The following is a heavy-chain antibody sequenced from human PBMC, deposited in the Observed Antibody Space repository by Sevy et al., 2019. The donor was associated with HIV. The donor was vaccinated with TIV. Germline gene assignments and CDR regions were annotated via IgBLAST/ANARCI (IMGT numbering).Heavy chain of an antibody. CDR2: IHSGDTS. CDR1: GFTVYSNY. CDR3: ARGKSGYGDASNY. V-gene: IGHV3-66*01. D-gene: IGHD5-18*01. Sequence: GGSLRLSCAASGFTVYSNYMTWVRQAPGKGLEGVSVIHSGDTSYQFDSVKDRFTISRDNFKNRLYLHMSSLRAEDTAVYYCARGKSGYGDASNYWGQGTLVTVSS. J-gene: IGHJ4*02.